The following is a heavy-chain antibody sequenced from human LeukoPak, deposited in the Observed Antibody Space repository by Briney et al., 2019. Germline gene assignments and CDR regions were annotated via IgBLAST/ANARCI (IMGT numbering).Heavy chain of an antibody. CDR2: IYYSGRT. J-gene: IGHJ3*02. CDR1: GGSISSYY. D-gene: IGHD3-22*01. Sequence: SETLSLTCSVSGGSISSYYWSWIRQPPGKGLEWIGYIYYSGRTNYNPSLKSRVTISVDTSKNQFSLKLSSVTAADTAVYYCARDKPYYYDSSGYYRTFNIWGQGTMVTVSS. V-gene: IGHV4-59*12. CDR3: ARDKPYYYDSSGYYRTFNI.